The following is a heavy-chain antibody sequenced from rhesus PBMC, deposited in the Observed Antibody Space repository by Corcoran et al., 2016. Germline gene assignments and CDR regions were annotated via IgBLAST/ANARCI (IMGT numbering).Heavy chain of an antibody. CDR1: GGSISDDYY. Sequence: QVQLQESGPGLVKPSETLSLTCAVSGGSISDDYYWSWIRQPPGKGLEWIGYIYGSSGSTYYNPSLKSRVTISTDTYKNQFSLKLSSVTAADTAVYYCARVARYSTLLDSWGQGVVVTVSS. CDR2: IYGSSGST. V-gene: IGHV4S7*01. D-gene: IGHD4-23*01. CDR3: ARVARYSTLLDS. J-gene: IGHJ6*01.